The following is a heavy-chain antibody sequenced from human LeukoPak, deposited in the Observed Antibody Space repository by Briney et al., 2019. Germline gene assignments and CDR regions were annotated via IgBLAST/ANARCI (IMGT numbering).Heavy chain of an antibody. CDR2: IDPSDSYT. CDR3: ARQPIYSSVRKYFDS. J-gene: IGHJ4*02. Sequence: GESLKISCKGSGYRFTNYWISWVRQMPGKGLEWMGRIDPSDSYTNYSPSFQGHVTISADKSISTAYLQWSSLKASDTAIYYCARQPIYSSVRKYFDSWGQGTLATVSS. CDR1: GYRFTNYW. D-gene: IGHD6-19*01. V-gene: IGHV5-10-1*01.